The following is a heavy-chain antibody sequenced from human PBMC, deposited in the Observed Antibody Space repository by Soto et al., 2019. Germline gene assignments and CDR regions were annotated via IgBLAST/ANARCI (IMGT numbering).Heavy chain of an antibody. Sequence: PGESLKLSCRGSGYSFAGYWITWVRQKPGKGLEWMGRIDPSDSQTYYSPSFRGHVTISVTKSITTVFLQWSSLRASDTAMYYCARQIYGSDTGPNFQYYFDSWGQGTPVTVSS. D-gene: IGHD5-18*01. CDR1: GYSFAGYW. CDR3: ARQIYGSDTGPNFQYYFDS. V-gene: IGHV5-10-1*01. J-gene: IGHJ4*02. CDR2: IDPSDSQT.